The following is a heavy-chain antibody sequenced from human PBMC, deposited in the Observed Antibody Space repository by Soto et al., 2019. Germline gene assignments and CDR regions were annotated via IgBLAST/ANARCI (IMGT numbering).Heavy chain of an antibody. Sequence: SETLSLTCTVSGGSFSSGAYHWSWIRQYPGKGLEWIGSISYRGNTYYNQSLKSRLSMSVDTSKNQFSLNLTSVTAADTAVYFCARMSATGTRWFDPWGQGNQVTVSS. V-gene: IGHV4-31*03. CDR2: ISYRGNT. D-gene: IGHD6-13*01. CDR1: GGSFSSGAYH. CDR3: ARMSATGTRWFDP. J-gene: IGHJ5*02.